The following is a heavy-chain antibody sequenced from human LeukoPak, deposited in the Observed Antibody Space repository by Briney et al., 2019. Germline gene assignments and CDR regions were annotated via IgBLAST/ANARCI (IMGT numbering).Heavy chain of an antibody. Sequence: ASVKVSCKASGYPFTRYTIQWGPQAPGQRPEGMGCNNAGNGNTKYSQKLQGRGTITRDTSASTAYMELSGLRPEDTAVYYCARVRQWLAQPFDYWGQGTLVTVSS. J-gene: IGHJ4*02. D-gene: IGHD6-19*01. CDR2: NNAGNGNT. CDR1: GYPFTRYT. CDR3: ARVRQWLAQPFDY. V-gene: IGHV1-3*01.